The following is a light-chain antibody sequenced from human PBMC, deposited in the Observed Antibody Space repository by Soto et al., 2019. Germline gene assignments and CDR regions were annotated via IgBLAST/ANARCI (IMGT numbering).Light chain of an antibody. CDR3: CSFASSSAWV. CDR2: EVT. CDR1: ISDVGYYDL. Sequence: QSVLTQPASVSGSPGQTISISCTGTISDVGYYDLFSWYQQHPGKAPKLMIFEVTRRPSGVSNSFSGSKSGNTASLTISGLQAEDEADYYCCSFASSSAWVFGGGTTLTVL. J-gene: IGLJ3*02. V-gene: IGLV2-23*02.